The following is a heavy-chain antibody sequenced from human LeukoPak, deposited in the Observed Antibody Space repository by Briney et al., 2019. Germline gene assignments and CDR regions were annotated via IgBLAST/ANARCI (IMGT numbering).Heavy chain of an antibody. CDR1: GFTFTSSA. D-gene: IGHD3-22*01. CDR2: IVVGSGNT. CDR3: AADLDSSGYYSWFDP. V-gene: IGHV1-58*02. Sequence: GTSVKVSCKASGFTFTSSAMQWVRQARGQRLEWIGWIVVGSGNTNYAQKFQERVTITRDMSTSIAYMELSSLRSEDTAVYYCAADLDSSGYYSWFDPWGQGTLVTVSS. J-gene: IGHJ5*02.